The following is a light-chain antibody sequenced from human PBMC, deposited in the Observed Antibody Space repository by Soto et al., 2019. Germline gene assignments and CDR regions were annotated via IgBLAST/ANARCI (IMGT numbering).Light chain of an antibody. CDR2: DVD. CDR3: CSYTGTYTVL. V-gene: IGLV2-11*01. Sequence: QSALTQPRSVSGSPGQSVTISCTGTSSDVTDYKFVSWYQEYPGKAPKVIIYDVDKRPSGVPDRFSGSKSGNTASLTISGLQAEDEADYFCCSYTGTYTVLFGGGTKVTVL. CDR1: SSDVTDYKF. J-gene: IGLJ3*02.